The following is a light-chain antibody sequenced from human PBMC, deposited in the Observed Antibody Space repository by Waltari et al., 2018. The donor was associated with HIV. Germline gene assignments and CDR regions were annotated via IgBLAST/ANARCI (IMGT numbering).Light chain of an antibody. J-gene: IGLJ2*01. V-gene: IGLV6-57*04. CDR2: EDT. Sequence: FMLTPPHSMSASPGTTVTIPCTRSSGTIPSTSVLSHQPRPGGAPTTVVFEDTQRPSGVPERFSGSIDSSSNSASLTISGLKTEDEADYYCQSYDTTNHLIFGGGTKVTVL. CDR3: QSYDTTNHLI. CDR1: SGTIPSTS.